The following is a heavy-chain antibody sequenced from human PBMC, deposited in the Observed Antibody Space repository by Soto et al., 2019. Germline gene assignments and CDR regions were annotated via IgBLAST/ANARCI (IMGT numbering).Heavy chain of an antibody. J-gene: IGHJ4*02. Sequence: EVQLVESVGGLVQPGGSLRLSCAASGFTVSSNYMSWVRQAPGKGLEWVSVIYSGGSTYYADSVKGRFTISRDNSKNTLYLQMNSLRAEDTAVYYCAWGSSWPSFDYWGQGTLVTVSS. D-gene: IGHD6-13*01. CDR3: AWGSSWPSFDY. CDR1: GFTVSSNY. CDR2: IYSGGST. V-gene: IGHV3-66*01.